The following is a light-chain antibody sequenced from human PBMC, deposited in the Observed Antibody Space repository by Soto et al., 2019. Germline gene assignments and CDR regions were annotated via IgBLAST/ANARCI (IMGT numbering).Light chain of an antibody. J-gene: IGLJ1*01. CDR2: EVS. CDR1: SSDVGSYNR. V-gene: IGLV2-18*01. CDR3: SLYTSSSTYV. Sequence: QSVLTQPPSVSGSPGQSVTISSTGTSSDVGSYNRVSWYQQPPGTAPKLMIYEVSNRPSGVPDRFSGSKSGNTASLTISGLQAEDEADYYCSLYTSSSTYVFGTGTKVTVL.